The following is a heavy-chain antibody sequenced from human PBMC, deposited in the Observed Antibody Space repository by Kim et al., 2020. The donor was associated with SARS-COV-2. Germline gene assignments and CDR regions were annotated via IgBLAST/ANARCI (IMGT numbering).Heavy chain of an antibody. V-gene: IGHV3-30*09. CDR2: ISYDGSNK. D-gene: IGHD4-17*01. CDR3: ARGPCLYGSSSSSIYYYGMDV. J-gene: IGHJ6*02. CDR1: GFPFSTYA. Sequence: GGSLRLSCAASGFPFSTYAMHWVRQAPGKGLEWVAVISYDGSNKYNADSVKGRFAISRDNSKNTLYLQMNSLRGEDTAVYYCARGPCLYGSSSSSIYYYGMDVWGQGTTVTVSS.